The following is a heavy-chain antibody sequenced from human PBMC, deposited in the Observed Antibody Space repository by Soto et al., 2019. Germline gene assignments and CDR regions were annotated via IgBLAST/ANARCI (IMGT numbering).Heavy chain of an antibody. CDR2: VHISGHS. CDR1: GGSVRAPDW. Sequence: QVHLQESGPGLVAPSGTLSLTCTLSGGSVRAPDWWNWVRQSTDKGMEWIAEVHISGHSNYNPSIRSRVSVSIDSSKNQFYLNLNSVTAADTAIYYCARVRQGCSANNCYFDPWGQGTQVTISS. J-gene: IGHJ5*01. D-gene: IGHD1-1*01. CDR3: ARVRQGCSANNCYFDP. V-gene: IGHV4-4*02.